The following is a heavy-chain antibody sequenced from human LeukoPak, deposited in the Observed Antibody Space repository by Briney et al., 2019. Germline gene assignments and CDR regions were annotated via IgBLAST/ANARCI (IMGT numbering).Heavy chain of an antibody. V-gene: IGHV1-18*01. CDR1: GYTFTHYG. D-gene: IGHD6-13*01. CDR2: INPYDGHT. Sequence: GASVKVSCKASGYTFTHYGINWVRQAPGQGLEWMGWINPYDGHTNYTQKFQGRVTLTTDTSTNTAYMELRSLRSDDTAVYYCARKLVLDYWGQGTVVTVSS. J-gene: IGHJ4*02. CDR3: ARKLVLDY.